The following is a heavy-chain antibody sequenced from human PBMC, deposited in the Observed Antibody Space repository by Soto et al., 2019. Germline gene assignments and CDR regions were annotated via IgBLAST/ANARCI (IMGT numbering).Heavy chain of an antibody. Sequence: EVQLVESGEGLVKPGGSLRLSCVGSGFIFSSFTMTWVRQAPGMGLQYLASISKSSSLIYYADSVRGRFIISRDNSKDSVFLQMYSLRAEDTAMYYCVRGDDRVDWGQGTLVTVSS. CDR2: ISKSSSLI. CDR3: VRGDDRVD. V-gene: IGHV3-21*01. J-gene: IGHJ4*02. CDR1: GFIFSSFT. D-gene: IGHD1-1*01.